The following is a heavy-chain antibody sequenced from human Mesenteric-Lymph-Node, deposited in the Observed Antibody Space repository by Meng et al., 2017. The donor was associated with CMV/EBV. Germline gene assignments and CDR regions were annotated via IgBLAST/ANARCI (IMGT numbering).Heavy chain of an antibody. V-gene: IGHV1-46*01. Sequence: ASVKVSCKASGYTFTSYGINWVRQAPGQGLEWMGIINPSGDNTTYAQKFQGRVTMTRDTSTSTVYMELSSLRSEDTAVYYCARGVPAAIRYFQHWGQGTLVTVSS. J-gene: IGHJ1*01. CDR1: GYTFTSYG. D-gene: IGHD2-2*02. CDR2: INPSGDNT. CDR3: ARGVPAAIRYFQH.